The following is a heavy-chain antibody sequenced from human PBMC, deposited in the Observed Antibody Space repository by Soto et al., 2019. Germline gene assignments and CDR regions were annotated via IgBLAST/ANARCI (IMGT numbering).Heavy chain of an antibody. Sequence: GGSLRLSCSASGFTFNTYAMSWVRQAPGRRLEWVSTISASGGRTYYADSVKGRFTVSRDNSQNTLRLDMDSLRAEDTALYYCATDHLPVGDYYYGVDVWGQGTTVTVSS. D-gene: IGHD1-26*01. J-gene: IGHJ6*02. V-gene: IGHV3-23*01. CDR1: GFTFNTYA. CDR2: ISASGGRT. CDR3: ATDHLPVGDYYYGVDV.